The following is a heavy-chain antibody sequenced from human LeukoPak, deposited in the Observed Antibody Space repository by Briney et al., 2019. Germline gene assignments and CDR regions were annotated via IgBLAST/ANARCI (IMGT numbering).Heavy chain of an antibody. J-gene: IGHJ4*02. CDR1: GFTFSNYN. D-gene: IGHD4-23*01. CDR3: VKGEGYYGGNFDY. CDR2: ISSSTSTI. V-gene: IGHV3-48*01. Sequence: GGSLRLSCAASGFTFSNYNMNWVRQAPGKGLEWVSYISSSTSTIYYADSVKGRFTISRDNGQNSLYLKMTSLRAEDTAVYYCVKGEGYYGGNFDYWGQGTLVTVSS.